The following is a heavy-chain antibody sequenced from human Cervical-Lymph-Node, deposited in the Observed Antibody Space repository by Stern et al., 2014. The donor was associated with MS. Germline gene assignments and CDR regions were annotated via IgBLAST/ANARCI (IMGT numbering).Heavy chain of an antibody. CDR2: MYWDDSK. D-gene: IGHD2-2*01. J-gene: IGHJ4*02. CDR3: ATHAPGVVPAALDY. V-gene: IGHV2-5*02. CDR1: GFSLNTRGVG. Sequence: QVTLKESGPTLVKPTQTLTLTCNFSGFSLNTRGVGVGWIRQPPGKALEWLAFMYWDDSKRYSPSLKNRLPITKDTSKNQVVLTMNNMDPVDTATFYCATHAPGVVPAALDYWGQGTLVTVSS.